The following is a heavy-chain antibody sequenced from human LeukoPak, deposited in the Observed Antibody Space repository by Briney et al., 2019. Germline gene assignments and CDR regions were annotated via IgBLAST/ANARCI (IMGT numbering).Heavy chain of an antibody. Sequence: SEPLSLTCTVSGGSISSYYWSWIRQPPGKGLEWIGYIYYSGSTNYNPSLKSRVIISVDTSKNQFSLKLSSVTAADTAVYYCARGTIVGTPHGMDVWGQGTTVTVSS. CDR1: GGSISSYY. CDR3: ARGTIVGTPHGMDV. J-gene: IGHJ6*02. V-gene: IGHV4-59*01. D-gene: IGHD1-26*01. CDR2: IYYSGST.